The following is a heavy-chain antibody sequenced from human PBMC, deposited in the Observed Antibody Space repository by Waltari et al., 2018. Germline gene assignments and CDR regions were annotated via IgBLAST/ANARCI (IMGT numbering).Heavy chain of an antibody. CDR2: INQDGSGR. CDR1: GFTFSNYW. Sequence: EVRLVESGGGLVQPGGSLRLSCSTSGFTFSNYWMSWVRQAPGKGLEWVANINQDGSGRYHVDSVKGRFTISRDNAMNSLQLQMNSLRAEDTAVYYCARGDSDFREGASWGQGTLVTVSS. D-gene: IGHD3-10*01. V-gene: IGHV3-7*01. CDR3: ARGDSDFREGAS. J-gene: IGHJ5*02.